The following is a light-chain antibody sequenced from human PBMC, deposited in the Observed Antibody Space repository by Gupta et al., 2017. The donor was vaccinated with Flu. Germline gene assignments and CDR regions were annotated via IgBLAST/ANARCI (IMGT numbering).Light chain of an antibody. J-gene: IGLJ2*01. CDR1: TSNIGSNT. CDR3: ASWDDSLNGI. Sequence: QSVLTQPPSASGTPGQRVTLSCSGSTSNIGSNTVNWFQHLPGTAPKLLIFANDQRPSGVPDRFSGSKSGTSASLAISGLQSEDEADYYCASWDDSLNGIFGGGTQLTVL. CDR2: AND. V-gene: IGLV1-44*01.